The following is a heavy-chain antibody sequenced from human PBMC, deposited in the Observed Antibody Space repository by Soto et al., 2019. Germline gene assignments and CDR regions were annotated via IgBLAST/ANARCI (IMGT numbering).Heavy chain of an antibody. J-gene: IGHJ4*02. CDR1: GFTFSSYA. CDR3: AKDIARYSGSYYGSNY. Sequence: GGSLRLSCAASGFTFSSYAMNWVRQAPGKGLEWVSAISGSGGSTYYADSVKGRFTISRDNSKNTLYLQMNSLRAEDTAVYYCAKDIARYSGSYYGSNYWGQGTLVTVSS. V-gene: IGHV3-23*01. D-gene: IGHD1-26*01. CDR2: ISGSGGST.